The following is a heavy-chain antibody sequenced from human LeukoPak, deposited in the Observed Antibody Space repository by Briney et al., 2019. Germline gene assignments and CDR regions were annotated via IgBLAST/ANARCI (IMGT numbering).Heavy chain of an antibody. CDR1: AFTFKNYG. CDR2: IRYDGGNK. D-gene: IGHD3-10*01. CDR3: AKGPAMVRGTFDP. Sequence: GGSLRLSCAASAFTFKNYGMHWVRQAPGKGLEWVAFIRYDGGNKNYADSVKGRFTISRDYSKNTLYLQMNSLRTEETAVYYCAKGPAMVRGTFDPWGQGTLVTVSS. V-gene: IGHV3-30*02. J-gene: IGHJ5*02.